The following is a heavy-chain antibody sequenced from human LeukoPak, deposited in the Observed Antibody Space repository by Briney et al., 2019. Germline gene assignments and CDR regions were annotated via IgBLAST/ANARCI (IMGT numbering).Heavy chain of an antibody. J-gene: IGHJ5*02. CDR1: GYTFTSYA. Sequence: ASVKVSCKASGYTFTSYAMHWVRQAPGQRLEWMGWINAGNGNTKYSQKFQGRVTITRDTSASTAYMELSSLRSEDTAVYYCARLRIAVTSWFDPWGQGTLVTVSS. CDR3: ARLRIAVTSWFDP. V-gene: IGHV1-3*01. CDR2: INAGNGNT. D-gene: IGHD6-19*01.